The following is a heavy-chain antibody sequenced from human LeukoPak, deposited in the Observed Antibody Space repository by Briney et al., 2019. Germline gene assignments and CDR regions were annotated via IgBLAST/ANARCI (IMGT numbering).Heavy chain of an antibody. CDR3: GRLAAAGPAY. J-gene: IGHJ4*02. D-gene: IGHD6-13*01. CDR1: GFTFSYYW. CDR2: INSDGSIT. Sequence: GVSLRLSCAASGFTFSYYWMHWVRQAPGKGLVWVSRINSDGSITDYADSVKGRFTISRDNAKNTLYLQMNSLRAEDTAVYYCGRLAAAGPAYWGRGTLVTVSS. V-gene: IGHV3-74*01.